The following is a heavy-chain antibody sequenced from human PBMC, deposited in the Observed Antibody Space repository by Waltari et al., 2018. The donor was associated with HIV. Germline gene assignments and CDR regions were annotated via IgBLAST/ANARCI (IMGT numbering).Heavy chain of an antibody. CDR1: GYTFTSYG. CDR2: ISAYNGNT. D-gene: IGHD3-10*01. CDR3: ARDTKPGVTETVLLWFESDNYYFDY. Sequence: QVQLVQSGAEVKKPGASVKVSCKASGYTFTSYGISWVRQAPGQGLEWMGWISAYNGNTNYAQKLQGRVTMPTDTSTSTAYMELRSLRSDDTAVYYCARDTKPGVTETVLLWFESDNYYFDYWGQGTLVTVSS. J-gene: IGHJ4*02. V-gene: IGHV1-18*01.